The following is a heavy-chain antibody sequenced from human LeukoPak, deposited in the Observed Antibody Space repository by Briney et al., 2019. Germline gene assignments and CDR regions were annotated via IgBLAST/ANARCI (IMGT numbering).Heavy chain of an antibody. CDR3: ARDHGSGRLAGV. D-gene: IGHD3-10*01. CDR2: MNPNSGNT. CDR1: GYTFTSYD. Sequence: GASVKVSCKASGYTFTSYDINWVRQATGQGLEWMGWMNPNSGNTGYAQKFQGRVTMTTDTSTSTAYMELRSLRSDDTAVYYCARDHGSGRLAGVWGKGTTVTVSS. J-gene: IGHJ6*04. V-gene: IGHV1-8*01.